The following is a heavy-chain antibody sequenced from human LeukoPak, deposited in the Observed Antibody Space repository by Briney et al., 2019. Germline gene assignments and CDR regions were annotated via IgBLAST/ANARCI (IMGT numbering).Heavy chain of an antibody. J-gene: IGHJ6*03. V-gene: IGHV4-59*01. CDR3: ARQMRGFGESLFYYYYYMDV. Sequence: SETLSLTCTVSGGSINSYYWSWIRQPPGKGLEWIGYIYYSGSTNYNPSLKSRVTISVDTSKNQFSLKLSSVTAADTAVYYCARQMRGFGESLFYYYYYMDVWGKGTTVTISS. CDR1: GGSINSYY. D-gene: IGHD3-10*01. CDR2: IYYSGST.